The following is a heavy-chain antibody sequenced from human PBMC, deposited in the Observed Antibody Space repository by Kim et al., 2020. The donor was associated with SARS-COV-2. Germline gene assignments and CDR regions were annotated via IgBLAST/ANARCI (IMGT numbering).Heavy chain of an antibody. J-gene: IGHJ4*02. V-gene: IGHV3-53*01. CDR3: SRGVGDY. D-gene: IGHD3-16*01. Sequence: YREGETFHADSVKGRLTLARDNSKNILYLQMDSLGAEDTAKYYCSRGVGDYWGQGTQVTVSS. CDR2: YREGET.